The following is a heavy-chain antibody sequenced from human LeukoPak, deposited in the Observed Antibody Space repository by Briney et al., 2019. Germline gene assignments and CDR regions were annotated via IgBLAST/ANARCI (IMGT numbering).Heavy chain of an antibody. V-gene: IGHV4-39*01. CDR2: IYYSGST. J-gene: IGHJ4*02. CDR1: GGSISSSSYY. CDR3: ASSDSSGLFDY. D-gene: IGHD5-12*01. Sequence: SETLSLTCTVYGGSISSSSYYWGWIRQPPGKGLEWIGSIYYSGSTYYNPSLKSRVTISVDTSKNQFSLKLSSVTAADTAVYYCASSDSSGLFDYWGQGTLVTVSS.